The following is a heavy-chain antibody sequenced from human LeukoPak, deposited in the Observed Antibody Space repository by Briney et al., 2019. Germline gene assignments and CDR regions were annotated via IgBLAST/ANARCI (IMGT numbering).Heavy chain of an antibody. CDR3: VRDRDTSGWLY. V-gene: IGHV3-30*04. CDR1: GFTFTSYA. Sequence: PGRSLRLSCEASGFTFTSYAFHWVRQAPGKGLEWVTVISHDDKNRYYADSVKGRFTISRDNSKNTVYLQMNSLRVEDTAVYFCVRDRDTSGWLYWGQGTLVTVSS. CDR2: ISHDDKNR. D-gene: IGHD6-19*01. J-gene: IGHJ4*02.